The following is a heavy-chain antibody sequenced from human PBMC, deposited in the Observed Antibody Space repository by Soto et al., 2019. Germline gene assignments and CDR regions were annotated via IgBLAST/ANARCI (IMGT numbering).Heavy chain of an antibody. D-gene: IGHD3-3*01. CDR1: GFTFSDHY. CDR2: TRNKANSYTT. V-gene: IGHV3-72*01. CDR3: ARLEGEYYDFWSGYYNY. Sequence: EVQLVESGGGLVQPGGSLRLSCAASGFTFSDHYMDWVRQAPGKGLEWVGRTRNKANSYTTEYAASVKGRFTISRDDSKNSLYLQMNSLKTEDTAVYYCARLEGEYYDFWSGYYNYWGQGTLVTVSS. J-gene: IGHJ4*02.